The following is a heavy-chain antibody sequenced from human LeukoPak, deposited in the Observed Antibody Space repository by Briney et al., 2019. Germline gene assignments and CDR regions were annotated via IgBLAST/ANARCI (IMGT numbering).Heavy chain of an antibody. CDR1: GGSISSGSYY. CDR2: IYTSGST. D-gene: IGHD2-21*01. V-gene: IGHV4-61*02. CDR3: AIDLRVIAIRAGGHAFAI. J-gene: IGHJ3*02. Sequence: SETLSLTCTVSGGSISSGSYYWSWIRQPAGKGLEWIGRIYTSGSTNYNPSLKSRVTISVDTSKNQFSLKLSSVTAADTAVYYCAIDLRVIAIRAGGHAFAIWGQGTMVTVSS.